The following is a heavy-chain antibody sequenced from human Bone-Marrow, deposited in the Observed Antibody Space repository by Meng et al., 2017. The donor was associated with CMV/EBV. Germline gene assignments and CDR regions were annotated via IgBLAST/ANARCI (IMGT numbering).Heavy chain of an antibody. CDR2: INHSGST. CDR3: ARVRDGYNYDY. V-gene: IGHV4-34*01. D-gene: IGHD5-24*01. J-gene: IGHJ4*02. CDR1: GGSFSGYY. Sequence: GSLRLSCAVYGGSFSGYYWSWIRQPPGKGLEWIGEINHSGSTNYNPSLKSRVTISVDTSKNQFSLKLSSVTAADTAVYYCARVRDGYNYDYWGQGTVVTVSS.